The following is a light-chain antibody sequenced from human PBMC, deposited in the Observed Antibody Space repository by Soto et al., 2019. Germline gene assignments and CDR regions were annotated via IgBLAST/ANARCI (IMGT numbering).Light chain of an antibody. CDR1: QSVLYSSKNKNY. Sequence: DIVMTQSPDSLAVSLGERATINCKSSQSVLYSSKNKNYLAWYQQKPGQPPKLLIYWASTRESGVPDRFSGSGSGTDFTLTISSLQAEDVAVYYCQQYYSTPLTFGQGTKVEIK. V-gene: IGKV4-1*01. CDR3: QQYYSTPLT. J-gene: IGKJ1*01. CDR2: WAS.